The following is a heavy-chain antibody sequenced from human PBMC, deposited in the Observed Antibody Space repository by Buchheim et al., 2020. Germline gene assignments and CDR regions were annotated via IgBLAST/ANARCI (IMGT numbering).Heavy chain of an antibody. J-gene: IGHJ4*02. Sequence: QLQMLESGPGLVKPSETLSLTCTILGASVDTSIYYWGWIRQSPGKGLEWIGSIFYGGSTQYNPSLKSRVTISVDMSRNEFSLELTSVTAADTAVYFCAKSISWYFGDWGQG. D-gene: IGHD3-3*02. CDR3: AKSISWYFGD. CDR1: GASVDTSIYY. V-gene: IGHV4-39*01. CDR2: IFYGGST.